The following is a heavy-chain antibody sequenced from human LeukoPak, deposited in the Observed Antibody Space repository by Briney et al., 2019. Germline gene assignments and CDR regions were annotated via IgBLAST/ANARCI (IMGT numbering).Heavy chain of an antibody. CDR2: INPTSGGT. CDR3: ARDSSGWYHWFDP. V-gene: IGHV1-2*02. D-gene: IGHD6-19*01. Sequence: ASVKVSCKASGYTFTDYYMHWVRQAPGQGLEWVGWINPTSGGTNYAQKFQGRVTMTRDTSISTAYMELSRLRSDDTAMYYCARDSSGWYHWFDPWGQGTLVTVSS. J-gene: IGHJ5*02. CDR1: GYTFTDYY.